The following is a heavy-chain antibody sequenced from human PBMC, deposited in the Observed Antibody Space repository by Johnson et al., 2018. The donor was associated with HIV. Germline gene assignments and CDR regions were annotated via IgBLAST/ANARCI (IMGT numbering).Heavy chain of an antibody. Sequence: VQLVESGGGVVQPGRSLRLSCAASGFTFSSFGMHWVRQAPGKGLVWVSRISTDGGRTTYADSVKDRFTISRDNAKNTLYLQMNSLRAEDTAVYYCAREIIAAADDIWGQGTMVTVSS. CDR1: GFTFSSFG. J-gene: IGHJ3*02. CDR3: AREIIAAADDI. CDR2: ISTDGGRT. V-gene: IGHV3-74*01. D-gene: IGHD6-13*01.